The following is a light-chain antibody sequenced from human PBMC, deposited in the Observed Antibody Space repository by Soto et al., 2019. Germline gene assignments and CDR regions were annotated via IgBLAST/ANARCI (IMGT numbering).Light chain of an antibody. V-gene: IGLV1-36*01. CDR3: ATWDDSLKGQV. CDR1: RSNIGNNA. J-gene: IGLJ2*01. CDR2: YDD. Sequence: QAVVTQPPSVSGAPRQRVTISCSGSRSNIGNNAVNWYQQFPGRAPKLLIYYDDLLPSGVSDRFSGSKSGTSASLAISGLQSEDEADYYCATWDDSLKGQVFGGGTKLTVL.